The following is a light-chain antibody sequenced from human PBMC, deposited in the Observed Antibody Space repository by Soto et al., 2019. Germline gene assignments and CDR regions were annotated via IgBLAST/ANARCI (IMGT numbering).Light chain of an antibody. Sequence: QSALTQPAPVSGSPGQSITISCTGTSSDIGGYNYVSWYQQHPGKAPKLMIYDVSNRPSGVSTRFSGSKSGNTASLTISGLQAEDEADYYCSSYTSSSALVFGGGTKLTVL. J-gene: IGLJ2*01. CDR2: DVS. V-gene: IGLV2-14*01. CDR3: SSYTSSSALV. CDR1: SSDIGGYNY.